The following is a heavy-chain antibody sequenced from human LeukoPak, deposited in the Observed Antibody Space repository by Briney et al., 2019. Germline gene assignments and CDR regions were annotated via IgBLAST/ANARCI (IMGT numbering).Heavy chain of an antibody. D-gene: IGHD6-6*01. V-gene: IGHV3-30*02. CDR3: ARKQYSTSSSILGAFDI. CDR1: GFTFSDYG. J-gene: IGHJ3*02. CDR2: ITYDGKNK. Sequence: PGGSLRLSCAASGFTFSDYGIHWVRQAPGKGLEWVAFITYDGKNKYYADSVQGRITISRDTSKNTVYLQMNSQRAEDTAVYYCARKQYSTSSSILGAFDIWGQGTMVTVSS.